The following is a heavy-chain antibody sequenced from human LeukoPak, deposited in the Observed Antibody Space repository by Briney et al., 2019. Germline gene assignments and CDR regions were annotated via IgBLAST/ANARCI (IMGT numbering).Heavy chain of an antibody. D-gene: IGHD2-15*01. J-gene: IGHJ4*02. CDR3: ARDGYCSGGNCFRKNDY. CDR2: IKQDGSEK. Sequence: GGSLRLSCAASGFTFGSYWMSWVRQAPGKELEWVANIKQDGSEKYYVDSVKGRFTISRDNAKNSLYLQMNSLRAEDTAVYYCARDGYCSGGNCFRKNDYWGQGTLVTVSS. V-gene: IGHV3-7*01. CDR1: GFTFGSYW.